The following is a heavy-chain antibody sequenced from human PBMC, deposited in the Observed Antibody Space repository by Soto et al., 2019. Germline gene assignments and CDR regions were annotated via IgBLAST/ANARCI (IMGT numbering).Heavy chain of an antibody. CDR3: TRYLVRGVIIPDY. V-gene: IGHV4-4*02. CDR1: GGSLYSSNW. J-gene: IGHJ4*02. Sequence: SETLSLTCDVSGGSLYSSNWWTWVRQTPGKGLEWIGEIHHSGSTNYNPSLKSRVTISADKSKNQFFLNLASVTAADTAVYYCTRYLVRGVIIPDYWGQGTLVTVSS. D-gene: IGHD3-10*01. CDR2: IHHSGST.